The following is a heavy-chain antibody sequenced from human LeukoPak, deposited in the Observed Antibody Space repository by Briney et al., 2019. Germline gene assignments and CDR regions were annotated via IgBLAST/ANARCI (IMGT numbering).Heavy chain of an antibody. Sequence: GGSLRLSCAASGFTFSSYGMSWVRQAPGKGLEWVSSISGDSTYIFYADSVKGRFTISRDNAKNSLYLQMNSLRAEDTAVYYCASSSWYYWGQGTLVTVSS. D-gene: IGHD6-13*01. J-gene: IGHJ4*01. V-gene: IGHV3-21*01. CDR1: GFTFSSYG. CDR3: ASSSWYY. CDR2: ISGDSTYI.